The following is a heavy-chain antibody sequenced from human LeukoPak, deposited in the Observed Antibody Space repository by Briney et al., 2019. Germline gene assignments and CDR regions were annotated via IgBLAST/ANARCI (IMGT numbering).Heavy chain of an antibody. J-gene: IGHJ4*02. CDR1: GGSISSYY. Sequence: SETLSLTCTVSGGSISSYYWSWIRQPPGKGLEWIGYIYYSGSTNYNPSLKSRVTISVDTSKNQFSLKLSSVTAADTAVYYCARDSDYCSGGSCLGYWGQGTLVTVSS. CDR3: ARDSDYCSGGSCLGY. D-gene: IGHD2-15*01. CDR2: IYYSGST. V-gene: IGHV4-59*01.